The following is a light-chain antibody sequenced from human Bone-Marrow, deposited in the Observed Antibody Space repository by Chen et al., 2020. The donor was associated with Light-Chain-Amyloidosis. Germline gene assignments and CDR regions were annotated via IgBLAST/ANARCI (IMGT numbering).Light chain of an antibody. Sequence: EIVLTQSPGTLSLSPGEGANLSCRASQTISSNYLTWYQQKFGQAPRLLFYGSSSRATGIPDRFTGTGSGTDFTLTINRLEREDFAMYCCQQYVTPPLTFGGGTKVEIK. J-gene: IGKJ4*01. V-gene: IGKV3-20*01. CDR2: GSS. CDR1: QTISSNY. CDR3: QQYVTPPLT.